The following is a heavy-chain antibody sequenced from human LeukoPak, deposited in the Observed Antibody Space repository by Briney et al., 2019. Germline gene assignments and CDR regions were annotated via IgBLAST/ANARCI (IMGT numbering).Heavy chain of an antibody. V-gene: IGHV3-13*01. CDR3: ARVAKERVGGVYYFGY. J-gene: IGHJ4*02. CDR2: IGTAGDT. D-gene: IGHD1-1*01. CDR1: GFTFSDYD. Sequence: GGSLRLSCAASGFTFSDYDMHWVRQATGKGLEWVSAIGTAGDTYYTGSVKGRFTISRENAKNSLYLQMNSLRAGDTAVYYCARVAKERVGGVYYFGYWGQGTLVTVSS.